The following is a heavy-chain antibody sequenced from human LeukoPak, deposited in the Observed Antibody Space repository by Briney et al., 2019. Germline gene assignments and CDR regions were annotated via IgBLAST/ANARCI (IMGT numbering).Heavy chain of an antibody. Sequence: PGRSLRLSCAASGFTFSSYGMHWVHQAPGKGLEWVAVIWYDGSNKYYADSVKGRFTISRDNSKNTMYLQMNSLRAEDTAVYYCAGIIAVAGAFDYWGQGTLVTVSS. CDR3: AGIIAVAGAFDY. J-gene: IGHJ4*02. CDR1: GFTFSSYG. CDR2: IWYDGSNK. D-gene: IGHD6-19*01. V-gene: IGHV3-33*01.